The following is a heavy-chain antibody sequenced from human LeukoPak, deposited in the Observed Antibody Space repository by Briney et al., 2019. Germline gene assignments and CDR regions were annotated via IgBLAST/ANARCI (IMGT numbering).Heavy chain of an antibody. D-gene: IGHD2/OR15-2a*01. J-gene: IGHJ6*03. CDR2: IYTSGST. CDR1: GGSISSYY. CDR3: ARQGAKNSYCYYYMDV. V-gene: IGHV4-4*07. Sequence: SETLSLTCTVSGGSISSYYWSWIRQPAGKGLEWIGRIYTSGSTNYNPSLKSRVTMSVDTSKNQFSLKLSSVTAADTAVYYCARQGAKNSYCYYYMDVWGKGTTVTVSS.